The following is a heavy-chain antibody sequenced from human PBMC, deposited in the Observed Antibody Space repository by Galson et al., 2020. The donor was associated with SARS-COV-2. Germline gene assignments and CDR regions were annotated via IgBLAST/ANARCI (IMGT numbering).Heavy chain of an antibody. Sequence: GESLKLSCAASGFTFDDYAMHWVRQAPGKGLEWVSLISWDGGSTYYADSVKGRFTISRDNSKNSLYLQMNSLRAEDTALYYCAKDDSSGWLNYYGMDVWGQGTTVTVSS. CDR3: AKDDSSGWLNYYGMDV. J-gene: IGHJ6*02. CDR2: ISWDGGST. CDR1: GFTFDDYA. V-gene: IGHV3-43D*03. D-gene: IGHD6-19*01.